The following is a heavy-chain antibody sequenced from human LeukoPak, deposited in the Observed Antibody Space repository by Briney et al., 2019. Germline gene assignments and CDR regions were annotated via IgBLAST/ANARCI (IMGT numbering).Heavy chain of an antibody. Sequence: GGSLRLSCAASGFTFSRQSMNWVRQAPGKGLEGVSFISSSSSIIYYADSVKGRFTISRDNAKNSLYLQMNSLRAEDTAVYYCARDRGNWNYNWFDPWGQGTLVTVSS. CDR3: ARDRGNWNYNWFDP. CDR2: ISSSSSII. V-gene: IGHV3-21*05. D-gene: IGHD1-7*01. CDR1: GFTFSRQS. J-gene: IGHJ5*02.